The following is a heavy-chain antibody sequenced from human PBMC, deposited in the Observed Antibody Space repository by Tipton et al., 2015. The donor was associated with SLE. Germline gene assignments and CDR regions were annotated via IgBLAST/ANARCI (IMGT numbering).Heavy chain of an antibody. V-gene: IGHV4-34*01. CDR3: ASDQTRHPLYYYYGMDV. CDR2: INHSGST. J-gene: IGHJ6*02. CDR1: GGSFSGYY. Sequence: TLSLTCAVYGGSFSGYYWSWIRQPPGKGLEWIGEINHSGSTNYNPSLKSRVTISVDTSKNQFSLKLSSVTAADTAVYYCASDQTRHPLYYYYGMDVWGQGTTVTVSS.